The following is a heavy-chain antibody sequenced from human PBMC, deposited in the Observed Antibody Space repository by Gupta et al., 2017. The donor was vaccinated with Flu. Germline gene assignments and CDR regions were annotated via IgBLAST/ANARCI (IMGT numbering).Heavy chain of an antibody. CDR1: GFTFSSYG. Sequence: QVQLVESGGGVVQPGRSLRLSCAASGFTFSSYGMHWVRQAPGKGLEWVAVISYDGSNKNYADSVKGRFTISRDNSENTLYLQVNSLRADDTAVYYCAKVLPRGRSSWLGGGDYWGQGTLLTVSS. V-gene: IGHV3-30*18. CDR3: AKVLPRGRSSWLGGGDY. J-gene: IGHJ4*02. CDR2: ISYDGSNK. D-gene: IGHD6-13*01.